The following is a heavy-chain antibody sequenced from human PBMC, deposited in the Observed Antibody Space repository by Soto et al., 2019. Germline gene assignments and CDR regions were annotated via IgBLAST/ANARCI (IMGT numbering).Heavy chain of an antibody. CDR1: GFTVTTAF. J-gene: IGHJ4*02. CDR2: IYDGGST. D-gene: IGHD2-15*01. Sequence: GGSLRLSCSVSGFTVTTAFMSWVRQAPGKGLEWVSVIYDGGSTYYADSVKGRFTISRDTPKNTLYLQMNSLRAEDTAVYYCARDGRGYSIDQWGQGTLVTVSS. V-gene: IGHV3-66*01. CDR3: ARDGRGYSIDQ.